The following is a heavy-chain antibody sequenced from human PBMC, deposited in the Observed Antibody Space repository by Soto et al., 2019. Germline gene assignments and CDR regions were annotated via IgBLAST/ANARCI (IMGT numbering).Heavy chain of an antibody. J-gene: IGHJ6*02. D-gene: IGHD3-22*01. CDR2: IYYSGST. CDR1: GGSISSYY. CDR3: ARDVLTGTYYYDSSGYNIYYYYYGMAV. Sequence: SETLSLTCTASGGSISSYYWSWIRQPPGKGLGWIGYIYYSGSTNYNPSLKSRVTISVDTSKNQFSLKLSSVTAADTAVYYCARDVLTGTYYYDSSGYNIYYYYYGMAVWVQGTTVTVSS. V-gene: IGHV4-59*01.